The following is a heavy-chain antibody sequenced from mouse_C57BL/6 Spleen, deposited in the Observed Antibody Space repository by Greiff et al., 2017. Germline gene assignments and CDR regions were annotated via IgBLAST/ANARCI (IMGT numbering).Heavy chain of an antibody. D-gene: IGHD1-1*01. V-gene: IGHV5-17*01. Sequence: EVQGVESGGGLVKPGGSLKLSCAASGFTFSDYGMHWVRQAPEKGLEWVAYISSGSSTIYYAYTVKGRFTISRDNAKNTLFLQMTSLRSEDTAMYYCARNYGSSGGFAYWGQGTLVTVSA. CDR2: ISSGSSTI. CDR3: ARNYGSSGGFAY. J-gene: IGHJ3*01. CDR1: GFTFSDYG.